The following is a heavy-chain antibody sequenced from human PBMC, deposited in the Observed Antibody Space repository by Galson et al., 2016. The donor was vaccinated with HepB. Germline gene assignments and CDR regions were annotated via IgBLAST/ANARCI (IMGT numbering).Heavy chain of an antibody. J-gene: IGHJ4*02. CDR1: GFIVSSND. CDR2: INTDGSST. V-gene: IGHV3-74*01. D-gene: IGHD3-10*01. Sequence: SLRLSCAASGFIVSSNDMPWVRQAPGKGLVWVSRINTDGSSTSYADSVKGRFTISRDNAKNTLYLQMNSLRAEDTAVYYCASSVRGSGSPPGGYWGQGTLVTVSS. CDR3: ASSVRGSGSPPGGY.